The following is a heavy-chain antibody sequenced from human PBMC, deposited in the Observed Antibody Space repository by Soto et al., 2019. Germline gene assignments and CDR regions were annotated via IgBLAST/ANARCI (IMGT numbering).Heavy chain of an antibody. CDR1: GGPISSSY. J-gene: IGHJ4*02. Sequence: PSETLSLTCTVFGGPISSSYWSWIRQPPGKGLEWIGYIYYTGSTDYNPSLKSRVTMSLDTSKNQFSLKLSSVTAADTAVYYCARRGTSRGSYPNWGQGTLVTVSS. V-gene: IGHV4-59*08. D-gene: IGHD1-26*01. CDR2: IYYTGST. CDR3: ARRGTSRGSYPN.